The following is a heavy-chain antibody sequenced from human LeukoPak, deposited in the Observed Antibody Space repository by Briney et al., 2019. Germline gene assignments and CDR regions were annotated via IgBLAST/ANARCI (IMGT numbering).Heavy chain of an antibody. D-gene: IGHD2-2*01. V-gene: IGHV3-15*01. CDR3: TTELERGYCSSTSCYLDYFDY. Sequence: GGSLRLSCAASGFTFSSYAMSWVRQAPGKGLEWVGRIKSKTDGGTTDYAAPVKGRFTISRDDSKNTLYLQMNSLKTEDTAVYYCTTELERGYCSSTSCYLDYFDYWGQGTLVTVSS. CDR2: IKSKTDGGTT. CDR1: GFTFSSYA. J-gene: IGHJ4*02.